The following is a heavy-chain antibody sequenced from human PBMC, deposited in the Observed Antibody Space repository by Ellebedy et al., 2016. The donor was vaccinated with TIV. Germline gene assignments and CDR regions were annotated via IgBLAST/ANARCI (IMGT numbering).Heavy chain of an antibody. CDR2: IYKSGAT. CDR3: AREGPRAIFGVLTHFQH. V-gene: IGHV4-31*03. J-gene: IGHJ1*01. CDR1: GDSISSGHYY. Sequence: SETLSLXXTVSGDSISSGHYYWSWVRQHPGQGLEWIGDIYKSGATYYNPSLKSRITISVDTSENQFSLKLSSVTAADTAIYYCAREGPRAIFGVLTHFQHWGQGTLVTVSS. D-gene: IGHD3-3*01.